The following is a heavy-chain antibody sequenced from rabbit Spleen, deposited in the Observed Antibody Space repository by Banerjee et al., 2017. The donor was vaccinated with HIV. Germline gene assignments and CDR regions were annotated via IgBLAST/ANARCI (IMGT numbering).Heavy chain of an antibody. CDR1: GFSFSSSYW. CDR3: ASSYPMTGYGNGLDL. CDR2: IYASSDIH. Sequence: QSLEDSGGDLVKPGASLTLTCTASGFSFSSSYWIFWVRQAPGKGLEWITYIYASSDIHHDASGEKGRFTTNKSSSTTVILKMSRLTAADTAYYCCASSYPMTGYGNGLDLWGPGTLVTVS. D-gene: IGHD7-1*01. V-gene: IGHV1S40*01. J-gene: IGHJ6*01.